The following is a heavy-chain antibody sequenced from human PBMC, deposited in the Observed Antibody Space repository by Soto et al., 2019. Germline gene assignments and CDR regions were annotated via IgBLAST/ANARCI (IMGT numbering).Heavy chain of an antibody. J-gene: IGHJ5*02. D-gene: IGHD5-12*01. Sequence: ASVKVSCKASGITSTTYAIHWVRQAPGQGLEWMGWINTGNGNTRYSQRFLGRVSLTTDTSTSTASMDLSSLTSEDTAVYYCARAISGYVTSGQGTLVTVSS. CDR3: ARAISGYVT. CDR2: INTGNGNT. V-gene: IGHV1-3*04. CDR1: GITSTTYA.